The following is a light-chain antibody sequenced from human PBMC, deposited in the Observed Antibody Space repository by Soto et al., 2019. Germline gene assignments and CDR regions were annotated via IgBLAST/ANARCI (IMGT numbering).Light chain of an antibody. CDR1: SSNIGAGSD. Sequence: QSVLTQPPSVSGAPGQRVTISCTGSSSNIGAGSDVHWYQHLPGTAPKLLIYGNNNRSSGVPDRFSASKSGTSASLAITGLQAEDEAEYFCQSYDTSLTSSAVFGGGTKLTVL. V-gene: IGLV1-40*01. J-gene: IGLJ3*02. CDR2: GNN. CDR3: QSYDTSLTSSAV.